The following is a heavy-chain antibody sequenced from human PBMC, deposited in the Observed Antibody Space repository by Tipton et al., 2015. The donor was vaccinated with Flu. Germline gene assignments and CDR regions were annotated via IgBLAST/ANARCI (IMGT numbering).Heavy chain of an antibody. CDR1: GYSISSGYY. CDR3: ARDGGYGDYAGWFDP. CDR2: IYHSGST. V-gene: IGHV4-38-2*02. D-gene: IGHD4-17*01. J-gene: IGHJ5*02. Sequence: TLSLTCTVSGYSISSGYYWGWIRQPPGKGLEWIGSIYHSGSTYYNPSLKSRVTISVDTSKNQFSLKLSSATAADTAVYYCARDGGYGDYAGWFDPWGQGTLVTVSS.